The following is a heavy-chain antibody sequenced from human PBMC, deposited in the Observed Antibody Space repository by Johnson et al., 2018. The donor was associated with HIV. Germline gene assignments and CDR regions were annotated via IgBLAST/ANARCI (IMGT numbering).Heavy chain of an antibody. J-gene: IGHJ3*02. CDR2: ISYDGSNK. CDR1: GFTFSTYA. D-gene: IGHD6-19*01. V-gene: IGHV3-30*14. Sequence: QMQLVESGGGLIQPGGSLRLSCAASGFTFSTYAMHWVRQTPGKGLEWVAIISYDGSNKYYADSVKGRFTISRDNSKNTLYLQMNSLKAEDTAVYYCVSSGCQRCAFDIWGQGTMVTVSS. CDR3: VSSGCQRCAFDI.